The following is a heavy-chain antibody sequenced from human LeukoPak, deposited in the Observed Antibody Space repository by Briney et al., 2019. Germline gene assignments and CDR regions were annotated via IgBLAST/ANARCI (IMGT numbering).Heavy chain of an antibody. CDR3: ARELSYSELRDYYYGMDV. D-gene: IGHD1-26*01. J-gene: IGHJ6*02. CDR2: ISYDGSNK. CDR1: GFTFSSYA. Sequence: QSGGSLRLSCAASGFTFSSYAMHWVRQAPGKGLEWVAVISYDGSNKYYADSVKGRFTISRDNSKNTLYLQMNSLRAEGTAVYYCARELSYSELRDYYYGMDVWGQGTTVTVSS. V-gene: IGHV3-30-3*01.